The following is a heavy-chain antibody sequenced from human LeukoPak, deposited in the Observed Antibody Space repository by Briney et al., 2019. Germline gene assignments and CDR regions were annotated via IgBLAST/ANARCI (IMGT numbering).Heavy chain of an antibody. V-gene: IGHV1-18*01. CDR1: GYGFTTYG. Sequence: ASVKLSCAASGYGFTTYGISWVRQAPGQGLECMGWISGYNGNTNYAQKLQGRVTMTTDTSTNTAYMELGSLRADDTAVYYCAKDTAWLGDANGMGVWGKGTTVTVSS. D-gene: IGHD3-10*01. CDR2: ISGYNGNT. J-gene: IGHJ6*04. CDR3: AKDTAWLGDANGMGV.